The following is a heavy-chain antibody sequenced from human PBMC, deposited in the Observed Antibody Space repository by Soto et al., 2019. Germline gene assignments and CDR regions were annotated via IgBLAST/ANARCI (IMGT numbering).Heavy chain of an antibody. CDR1: GGSFSGYY. CDR3: ARANYSGYDLYYFDY. V-gene: IGHV4-34*01. D-gene: IGHD5-12*01. Sequence: QVQLQQWGAGLLKPSETLSLTCAVYGGSFSGYYWSWIRQPPGKGLEWIGEINHSGSTNYNPSLKSRVTISVDTSKNQISLKLSSVTAADTAVYYCARANYSGYDLYYFDYWGQGTLVTVSS. J-gene: IGHJ4*02. CDR2: INHSGST.